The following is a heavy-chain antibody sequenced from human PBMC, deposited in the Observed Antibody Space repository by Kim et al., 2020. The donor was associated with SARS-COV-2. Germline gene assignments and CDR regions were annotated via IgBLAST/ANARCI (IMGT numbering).Heavy chain of an antibody. Sequence: GGSLRLSCAASGLTFRSYEMNWVRQAPGKGLEWVSYISGSGSSKYYADSVKGRFTISRDNAKDSLYLQMNGLRAEDTAVYYCAREVVVSPDAFDIWGQGTIVTVSS. J-gene: IGHJ3*02. CDR3: AREVVVSPDAFDI. D-gene: IGHD3-22*01. V-gene: IGHV3-48*03. CDR1: GLTFRSYE. CDR2: ISGSGSSK.